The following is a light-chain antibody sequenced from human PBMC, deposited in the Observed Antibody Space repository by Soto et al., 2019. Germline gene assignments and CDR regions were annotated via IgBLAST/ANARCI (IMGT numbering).Light chain of an antibody. J-gene: IGKJ5*01. CDR3: QQRSNWIT. CDR2: DAS. Sequence: EIVLTQSPATLSLFPGEIATLSCRASQSVGSSLAWYQHKPGQAPRLLLYDASNRATGIPARFSGSGSGTDFTLTISSLEPDDFAVYYCQQRSNWITFGQGTRLEIE. CDR1: QSVGSS. V-gene: IGKV3-11*01.